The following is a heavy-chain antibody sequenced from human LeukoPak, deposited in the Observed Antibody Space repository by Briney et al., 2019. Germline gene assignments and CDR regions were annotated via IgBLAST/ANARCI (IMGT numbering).Heavy chain of an antibody. CDR3: AKAAGAHSSSWGYFDY. CDR2: ISWNGGSI. V-gene: IGHV3-9*01. D-gene: IGHD6-13*01. J-gene: IGHJ4*02. CDR1: GFTFDDYA. Sequence: GRSLRLSCAASGFTFDDYAMQWVRQAPGRGLEWVSGISWNGGSIAYADSVKGRFTISRDNAKNSLCLQMNTLRAEDTALYYCAKAAGAHSSSWGYFDYWGQGTLVTVSS.